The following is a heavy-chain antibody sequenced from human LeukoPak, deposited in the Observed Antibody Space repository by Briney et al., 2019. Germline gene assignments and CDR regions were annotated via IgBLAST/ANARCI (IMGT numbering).Heavy chain of an antibody. CDR2: IIPIFGTA. CDR1: GYTFTSYY. D-gene: IGHD6-13*01. V-gene: IGHV1-69*13. J-gene: IGHJ6*02. Sequence: SVKVSCKASGYTFTSYYMHWVRQAPGQGLEWMGGIIPIFGTANYAQKFQGRVTITADESTSTAYMELSSLRSEDTAVYYCARALPQYSSSWDYYYGMDVWGQGTTVTVSS. CDR3: ARALPQYSSSWDYYYGMDV.